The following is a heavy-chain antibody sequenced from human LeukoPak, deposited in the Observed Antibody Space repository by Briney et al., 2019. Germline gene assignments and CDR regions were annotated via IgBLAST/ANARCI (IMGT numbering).Heavy chain of an antibody. Sequence: GGSLRLSCAASGFTFSSYGMHWVRQAPGKGLEWVALIWYDGSSKYYADSVKGRLTISRDNSKNTLYLQMNSPRAEDTAVYYCAREGPRGNSQFDYWGQGTLVTVSS. CDR2: IWYDGSSK. CDR3: AREGPRGNSQFDY. CDR1: GFTFSSYG. D-gene: IGHD2/OR15-2a*01. V-gene: IGHV3-33*01. J-gene: IGHJ4*02.